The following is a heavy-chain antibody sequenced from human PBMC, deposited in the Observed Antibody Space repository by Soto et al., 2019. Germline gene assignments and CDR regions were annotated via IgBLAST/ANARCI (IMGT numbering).Heavy chain of an antibody. D-gene: IGHD6-19*01. Sequence: SETLSLTCTVSGGSVSSGSYYWSWIRQPPGKGLEWIGYIYYSGSTNYNPSLKSRVTISVDTSKNQFSLKLSSVTAADTAVYYRARVRTDSSGWYGEDAFDIWGQGTMVTVSS. CDR1: GGSVSSGSYY. CDR3: ARVRTDSSGWYGEDAFDI. J-gene: IGHJ3*02. CDR2: IYYSGST. V-gene: IGHV4-61*01.